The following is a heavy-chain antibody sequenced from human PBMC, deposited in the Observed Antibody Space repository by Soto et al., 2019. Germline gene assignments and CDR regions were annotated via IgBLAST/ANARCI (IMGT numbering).Heavy chain of an antibody. Sequence: EMQLVESGGGLAQPGGTLRLSCATSGFTISSYWMHWVRQAPGKGLVWVSRINSDGSNTTYADSVKGRFTISRDNAKNTLYLQMNSLRAEDTAVYYCARGRIAAGEFDYWGQGTLVTVSS. V-gene: IGHV3-74*01. D-gene: IGHD6-13*01. CDR3: ARGRIAAGEFDY. J-gene: IGHJ4*02. CDR1: GFTISSYW. CDR2: INSDGSNT.